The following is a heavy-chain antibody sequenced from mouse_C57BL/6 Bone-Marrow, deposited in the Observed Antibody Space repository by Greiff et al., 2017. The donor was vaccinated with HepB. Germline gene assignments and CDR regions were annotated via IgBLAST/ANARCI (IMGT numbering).Heavy chain of an antibody. Sequence: EVQLQQSGPELVKPGASVKISCKASGYTFTDYYMNWVKQSPGKSLEWIGDINPNNGGTSYNQKFKGKATLTVDKSSSTAYMELRSLTSEDSAVYYWYPSMDDWGKGTSVTVSS. D-gene: IGHD5-1*01. CDR2: INPNNGGT. V-gene: IGHV1-26*01. CDR3: YPSMDD. J-gene: IGHJ4*01. CDR1: GYTFTDYY.